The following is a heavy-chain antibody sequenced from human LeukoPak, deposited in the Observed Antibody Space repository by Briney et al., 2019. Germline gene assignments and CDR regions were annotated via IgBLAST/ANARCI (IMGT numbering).Heavy chain of an antibody. CDR2: ICPDGPVT. V-gene: IGHV3-74*01. CDR3: VRDFRSADY. CDR1: GFTFSIYC. J-gene: IGHJ4*02. Sequence: GGSQRLSCAASGFTFSIYCMHWVRQAPGKGPMWVSRICPDGPVTNYADSVKARFSISRDNARNTVYLQMNSLRAEDTAIYYCVRDFRSADYWGQGTLVTVSS.